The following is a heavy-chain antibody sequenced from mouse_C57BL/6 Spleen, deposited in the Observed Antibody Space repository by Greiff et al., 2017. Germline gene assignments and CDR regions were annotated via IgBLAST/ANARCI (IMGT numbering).Heavy chain of an antibody. V-gene: IGHV6-6*01. CDR1: GFTFSDAW. CDR3: TLIYYDYDGRGDYAMDY. Sequence: EVKVVESGGGLVQPGGSMKLSCAASGFTFSDAWMDWVRQSPEKGLEWVAEIRNKANNHATYYAESVKGRFTISRDDSKSSVYLQMNSLRAEDTGIYYCTLIYYDYDGRGDYAMDYWGQGTSVTVSS. J-gene: IGHJ4*01. CDR2: IRNKANNHAT. D-gene: IGHD2-4*01.